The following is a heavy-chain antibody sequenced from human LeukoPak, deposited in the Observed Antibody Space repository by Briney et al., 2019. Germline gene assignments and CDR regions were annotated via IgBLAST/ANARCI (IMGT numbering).Heavy chain of an antibody. CDR2: ISYDGSNK. J-gene: IGHJ4*02. D-gene: IGHD3-10*01. CDR1: GFTFSSYA. V-gene: IGHV3-30-3*01. CDR3: ARGWDALWLGEGGFDY. Sequence: PGGSLRLSCAASGFTFSSYAMHWVRQAPGKGLEWVAVISYDGSNKYYADSVKGRFTISRDNSKNTLYLQMNSLRAEDTAVYYCARGWDALWLGEGGFDYWGQGTLVTVSS.